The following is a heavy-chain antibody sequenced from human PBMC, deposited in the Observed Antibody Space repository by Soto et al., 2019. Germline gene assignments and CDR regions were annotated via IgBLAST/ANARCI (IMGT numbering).Heavy chain of an antibody. Sequence: ASVNVSCKASGYTFTGYYMHWVRQAPGQGLEWMGWINPNSGGTNYAQKFQGRVTITADESTSTAYMELSSLRSDDTAVYYCARDSGPDAFDIWGQGTMVTVSS. D-gene: IGHD1-26*01. CDR3: ARDSGPDAFDI. J-gene: IGHJ3*02. CDR2: INPNSGGT. V-gene: IGHV1-2*02. CDR1: GYTFTGYY.